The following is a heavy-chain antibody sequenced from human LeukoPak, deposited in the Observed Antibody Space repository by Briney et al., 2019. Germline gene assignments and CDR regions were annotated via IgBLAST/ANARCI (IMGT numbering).Heavy chain of an antibody. J-gene: IGHJ4*02. CDR1: GGSISSYY. CDR3: ASGIVGANFDY. D-gene: IGHD1-26*01. Sequence: SETLSLTCTVSGGSISSYYWSWIRQPPGKGLEWIGYIYYSGSTNYNPSLKSRVTISVDTSKNQFSLKLSSVTAADTAVYYCASGIVGANFDYWGQGTLVTVSS. V-gene: IGHV4-59*01. CDR2: IYYSGST.